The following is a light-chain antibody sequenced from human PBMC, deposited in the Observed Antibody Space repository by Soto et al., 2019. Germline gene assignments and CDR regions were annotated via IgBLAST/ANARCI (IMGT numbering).Light chain of an antibody. CDR1: QSIGLA. CDR2: DAS. V-gene: IGKV3-11*01. Sequence: EIVLTQSPGTLSLSPGERATLYCRASQSIGLAIAWYQHKPGQAPRLLIFDASQRATGIPARFRGSGSGTDFTLTISRLEPEDFAVYYCQQRSNWPPITFGQGTRLEIK. CDR3: QQRSNWPPIT. J-gene: IGKJ5*01.